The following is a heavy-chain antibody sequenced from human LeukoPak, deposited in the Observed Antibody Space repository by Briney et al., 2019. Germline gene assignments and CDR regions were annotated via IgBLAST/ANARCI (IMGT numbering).Heavy chain of an antibody. Sequence: PGGSLRLSCAASGFTFDDYAMHWVRQAPGKGLEWVSGISWNSGSIGYADSVTGRFTISRDNAKNSLYLQMNSLRAEDTALYYCAKDRIGCSGGSCYSRGMDVWGQGTTVTVSS. V-gene: IGHV3-9*01. CDR2: ISWNSGSI. D-gene: IGHD2-15*01. J-gene: IGHJ6*02. CDR1: GFTFDDYA. CDR3: AKDRIGCSGGSCYSRGMDV.